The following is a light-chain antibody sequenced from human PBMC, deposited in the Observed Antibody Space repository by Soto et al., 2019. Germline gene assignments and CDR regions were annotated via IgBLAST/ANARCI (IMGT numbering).Light chain of an antibody. J-gene: IGKJ1*01. CDR1: QSVSSTY. CDR2: GAS. CDR3: QQYGGSPRT. V-gene: IGKV3-20*01. Sequence: EIVLTQSPATLSLSPGERATLSCRASQSVSSTYLGWYQQKPGQAPRLLIYGASTRATGIPDRFSGSGSGTDFTLTISRLEPEDFAVYYCQQYGGSPRTFGQGTKVDIK.